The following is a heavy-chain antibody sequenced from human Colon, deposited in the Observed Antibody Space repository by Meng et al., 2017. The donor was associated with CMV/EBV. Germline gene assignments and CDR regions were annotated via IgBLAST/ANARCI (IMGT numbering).Heavy chain of an antibody. CDR1: FSLNTVQLS. CDR2: VYWNDDK. D-gene: IGHD5-12*01. Sequence: FSLNTVQLSVGWIRQPPGKALEWLALVYWNDDKRYSPSLKNRLTVTKDTSKNQVVLRVTNMDPVDSGTYFCAHGGSGYDFGAGGFDYWGQGTLVTVSS. J-gene: IGHJ4*02. V-gene: IGHV2-5*01. CDR3: AHGGSGYDFGAGGFDY.